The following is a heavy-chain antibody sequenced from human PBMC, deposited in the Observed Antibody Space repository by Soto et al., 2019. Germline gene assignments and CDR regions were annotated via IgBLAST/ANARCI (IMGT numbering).Heavy chain of an antibody. CDR2: INAGNGNT. CDR3: ASSFTVPAAIAY. D-gene: IGHD2-2*02. CDR1: GYAFTSHG. V-gene: IGHV1-3*01. J-gene: IGHJ4*02. Sequence: ASVKVSCKASGYAFTSHGISWVRQAPGQRLEWMGWINAGNGNTKYSQKFQGRVTITRDTSASTAYMELSSLRSEDTAVYYCASSFTVPAAIAYWGQGTLVTVSS.